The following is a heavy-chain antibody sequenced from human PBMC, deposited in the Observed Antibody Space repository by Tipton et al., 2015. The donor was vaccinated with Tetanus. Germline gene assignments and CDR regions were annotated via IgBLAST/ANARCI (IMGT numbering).Heavy chain of an antibody. Sequence: QLVQSGAEVKKPGESLKISCKGSGYSFTSYWIGWVRQMPGKGLEWMGIIYPGDSDTRYSPSFQGQVTISADKSISTAYLHWSSLKASDTAMYYCARDWGQRRFPSYAFDIWGQGTMVTVSS. CDR1: GYSFTSYW. V-gene: IGHV5-51*01. D-gene: IGHD3-16*01. CDR2: IYPGDSDT. J-gene: IGHJ3*02. CDR3: ARDWGQRRFPSYAFDI.